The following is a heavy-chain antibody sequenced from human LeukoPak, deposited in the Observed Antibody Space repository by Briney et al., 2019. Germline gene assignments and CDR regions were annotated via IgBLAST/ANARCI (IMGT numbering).Heavy chain of an antibody. CDR1: GGSISIYY. J-gene: IGHJ3*02. V-gene: IGHV4-59*01. Sequence: SETLSLTCTVSGGSISIYYWSWIRQPPGKGLEWIGYIYDSGSTNYNPSLKSRVTISVDTSKNQFSLKLSSVTAADTAVYYCACLTTADAFDIWGQGTMVTVSS. CDR2: IYDSGST. D-gene: IGHD3-22*01. CDR3: ACLTTADAFDI.